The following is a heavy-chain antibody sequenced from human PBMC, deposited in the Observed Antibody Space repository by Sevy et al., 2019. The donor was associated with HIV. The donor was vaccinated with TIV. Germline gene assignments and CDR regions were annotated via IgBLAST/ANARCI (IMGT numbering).Heavy chain of an antibody. D-gene: IGHD2-2*03. CDR2: ISNSGRTT. CDR1: GFTFSDYY. J-gene: IGHJ3*02. Sequence: GGSLRLSCAASGFTFSDYYMTWVRQAPGKGLEWMAYISNSGRTTHNADSVDGRFTISRDNAKNSLYLQMNSLRVEDTAVYYCVRDRSASWIDAFDIWGRGARVTVSS. CDR3: VRDRSASWIDAFDI. V-gene: IGHV3-11*04.